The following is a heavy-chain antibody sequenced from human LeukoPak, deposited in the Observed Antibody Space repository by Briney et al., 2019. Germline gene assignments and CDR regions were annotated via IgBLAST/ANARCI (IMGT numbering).Heavy chain of an antibody. CDR2: IYYSGST. CDR1: GGSISSYY. D-gene: IGHD3-3*01. V-gene: IGHV4-59*01. CDR3: ARGDDFWSGFPDY. J-gene: IGHJ4*02. Sequence: SETLSLTCTVSGGSISSYYWSWIRQPPGKGLEWIGYIYYSGSTNYNPSLKSRVTISVDTSKNQFSLKLSSVTAVDTTVYYCARGDDFWSGFPDYWGQGTLVTVSS.